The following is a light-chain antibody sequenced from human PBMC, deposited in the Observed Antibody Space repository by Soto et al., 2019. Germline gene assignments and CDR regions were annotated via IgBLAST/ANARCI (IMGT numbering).Light chain of an antibody. J-gene: IGKJ4*01. CDR3: QQLNSYPLT. V-gene: IGKV1-33*01. CDR2: DAS. CDR1: QDISNY. Sequence: DIQMTQSPSSLSASVGDRVTITCQASQDISNYLNWYQQKPGKAPKILIYDASVLEAGVPSRFSGGGSGTHFTLTISSLQAEDVATYYCQQLNSYPLTFGGGTKVEIK.